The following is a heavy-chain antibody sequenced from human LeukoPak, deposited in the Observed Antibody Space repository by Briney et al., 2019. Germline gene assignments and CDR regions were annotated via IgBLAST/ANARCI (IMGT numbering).Heavy chain of an antibody. Sequence: PGGALRLSCEASGFTFSTSWVTWVRQAPGTGLEWVANIDKHGNGKYYVDSVKGRFAISRDYASNSVFLQMDSLRAEDTSVYYCARDAGWGYYDLWGQGTPVTVSS. CDR3: ARDAGWGYYDL. CDR2: IDKHGNGK. V-gene: IGHV3-7*01. CDR1: GFTFSTSW. D-gene: IGHD1-26*01. J-gene: IGHJ4*02.